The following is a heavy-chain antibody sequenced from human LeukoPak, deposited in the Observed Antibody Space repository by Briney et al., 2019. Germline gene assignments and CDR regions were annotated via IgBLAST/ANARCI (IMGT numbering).Heavy chain of an antibody. Sequence: KPSETLSLTCAVYGGSFSGYYWSWLRQPPGKGLEWIGEINHSGSTNYNPSLKSRVTISVDTSKNQFSLKLSSVTAADTAVYYCARDSAVRGYSYGYHYWGQGTLVTVSS. CDR3: ARDSAVRGYSYGYHY. CDR2: INHSGST. V-gene: IGHV4-34*01. J-gene: IGHJ4*02. CDR1: GGSFSGYY. D-gene: IGHD5-18*01.